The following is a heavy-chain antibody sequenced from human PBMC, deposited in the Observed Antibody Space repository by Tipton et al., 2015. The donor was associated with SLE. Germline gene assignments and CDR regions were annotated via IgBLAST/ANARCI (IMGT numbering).Heavy chain of an antibody. Sequence: TLSLTCTVSGGSLSSYYWGWIRQPPGKGLEWIGYIYTSGSTNYNPSLKSRVTISVDTSKNQFSLKLSSVTAADTAVYYCARAGILSGFDYWGQGTLVTVSS. J-gene: IGHJ4*02. CDR3: ARAGILSGFDY. V-gene: IGHV4-4*08. D-gene: IGHD3-10*01. CDR2: IYTSGST. CDR1: GGSLSSYY.